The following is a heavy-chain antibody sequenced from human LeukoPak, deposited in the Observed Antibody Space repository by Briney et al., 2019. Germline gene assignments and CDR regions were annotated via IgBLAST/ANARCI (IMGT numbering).Heavy chain of an antibody. CDR2: ISGSGGST. CDR1: GFTFSSYG. V-gene: IGHV3-23*01. J-gene: IGHJ4*02. D-gene: IGHD6-13*01. Sequence: GGTLRLSCEASGFTFSSYGMSWVRQAPGKGLEWVSAISGSGGSTYYADSVKGRFTISRDNSKNTLYLQMNSLRAEDTAVYYCAKDRMVAGIATYYFDYWGQGTLVTVSS. CDR3: AKDRMVAGIATYYFDY.